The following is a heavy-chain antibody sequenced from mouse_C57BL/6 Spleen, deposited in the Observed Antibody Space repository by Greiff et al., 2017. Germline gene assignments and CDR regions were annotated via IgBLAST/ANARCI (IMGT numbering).Heavy chain of an antibody. Sequence: VQLQQPGAELVKPGASVKMSCKASGYTFTSYWINWVKQRPGQGLEWIGDIYPGSGSTNYNEKFKSKATLTVDKSSSTAYMQLSSLTSEDSAVYYCARYDYDTYWGQGTTLTVSS. J-gene: IGHJ2*01. CDR3: ARYDYDTY. CDR2: IYPGSGST. V-gene: IGHV1-55*01. CDR1: GYTFTSYW. D-gene: IGHD2-4*01.